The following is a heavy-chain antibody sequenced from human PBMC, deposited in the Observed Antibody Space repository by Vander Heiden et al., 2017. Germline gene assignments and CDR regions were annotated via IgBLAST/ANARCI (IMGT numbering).Heavy chain of an antibody. CDR2: MYSSGSS. CDR1: GTSISSYY. J-gene: IGHJ4*02. Sequence: QVQLQESGPGLVKPSETLSLNCNVSGTSISSYYWTWIREPAGKGLEWIGRMYSSGSSNYNPSLKSRVTMSVDTSKNQFALKLSSVTAADTAVYYCAREWTSSQRELDYWGQGTLVTVSS. CDR3: AREWTSSQRELDY. V-gene: IGHV4-4*07. D-gene: IGHD1-1*01.